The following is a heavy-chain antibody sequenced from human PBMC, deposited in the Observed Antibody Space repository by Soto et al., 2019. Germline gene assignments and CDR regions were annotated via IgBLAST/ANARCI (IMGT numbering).Heavy chain of an antibody. J-gene: IGHJ4*02. CDR3: AKGRDCTLLRWQYFDN. CDR2: ISYEGRNK. D-gene: IGHD2-21*02. V-gene: IGHV3-30*18. CDR1: GFTFSLFG. Sequence: QVQLVESGGDVVQPGRSLRLSCAVSGFTFSLFGMHWVRQAPGKGLEWVAFISYEGRNKYYADSVKGRFTISRDNSKNTLSLQMDSLRPVDTAVYYCAKGRDCTLLRWQYFDNWGQGTQVTVSS.